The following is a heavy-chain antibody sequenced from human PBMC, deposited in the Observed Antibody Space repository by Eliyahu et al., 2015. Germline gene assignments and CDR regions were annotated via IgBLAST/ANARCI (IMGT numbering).Heavy chain of an antibody. CDR3: TTEGGACSGGSCYFDY. J-gene: IGHJ4*02. V-gene: IGHV3-15*01. Sequence: EVQLVESGGGLVKPGGSLXLSCAASGFXFSNAXXSWVRQAPGKGLEWVGRIKSKTDGGTTDYAAPVKGRFTISRDDSKNTLYLQMNSLKTEDTAVYYCTTEGGACSGGSCYFDYWGQGTLVTVSS. CDR2: IKSKTDGGTT. CDR1: GFXFSNAX. D-gene: IGHD2-15*01.